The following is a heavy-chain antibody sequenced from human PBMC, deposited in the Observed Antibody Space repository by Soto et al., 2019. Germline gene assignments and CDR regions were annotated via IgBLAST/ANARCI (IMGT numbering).Heavy chain of an antibody. V-gene: IGHV3-30-3*01. Sequence: QVQLVESGGGVVQPGRSLRLSCAASGFTFSSYAMHWVRQAPGKGLEWVAVISYDGSNKYYADSVKGRFTISRDNSKNTLYLQMNSLRAEDTAVYYCARDRDPKPYYDYYGMDVWGQGTTVTVSS. CDR2: ISYDGSNK. CDR3: ARDRDPKPYYDYYGMDV. J-gene: IGHJ6*02. CDR1: GFTFSSYA.